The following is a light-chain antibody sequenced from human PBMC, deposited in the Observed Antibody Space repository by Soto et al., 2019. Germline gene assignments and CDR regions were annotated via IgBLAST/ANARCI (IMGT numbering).Light chain of an antibody. CDR3: QQYNNGPRT. CDR1: QSVSSN. J-gene: IGKJ1*01. Sequence: VMTQAPAALSVSPGERATLSCRASQSVSSNLAWYQQKPGQAPRLLIYGASTRATGIPARFSGSGSGTEFTLTISSLHSQDFAVYYCQQYNNGPRTFGQGTKV. V-gene: IGKV3-15*01. CDR2: GAS.